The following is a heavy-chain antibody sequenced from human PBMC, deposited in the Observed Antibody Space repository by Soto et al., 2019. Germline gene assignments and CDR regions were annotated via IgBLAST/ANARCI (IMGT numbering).Heavy chain of an antibody. CDR1: GFAFSGSA. V-gene: IGHV3-73*02. J-gene: IGHJ2*01. CDR3: TRPGLSEDCERYFGL. Sequence: EVQLVESGGGLVQPGGSLKLSCAASGFAFSGSAMHWVRQASGKGLEWVGRIRSKANKYATAYAASVKGRFTISRDDSKNAAYLQMDSLKTADTAVYFCTRPGLSEDCERYFGLWARGTLVTVSS. CDR2: IRSKANKYAT. D-gene: IGHD2-21*01.